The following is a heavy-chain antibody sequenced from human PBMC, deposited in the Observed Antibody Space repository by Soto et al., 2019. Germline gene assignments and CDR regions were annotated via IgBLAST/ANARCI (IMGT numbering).Heavy chain of an antibody. Sequence: EVQLVESGGGLVQPGGSLRLSCAASGFTFSSYWMSWVRQAPGKGLEWVANIKQDGSEKYYVDSVKGRFTISRDNAKNSRYLQMNSLRDEDTAVYYCASYWVITGGDFAYWGQGTLVTV. CDR2: IKQDGSEK. CDR3: ASYWVITGGDFAY. CDR1: GFTFSSYW. D-gene: IGHD3-16*01. V-gene: IGHV3-7*01. J-gene: IGHJ4*02.